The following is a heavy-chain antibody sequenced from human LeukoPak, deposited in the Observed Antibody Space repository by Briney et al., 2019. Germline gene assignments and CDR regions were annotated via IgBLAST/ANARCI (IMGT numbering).Heavy chain of an antibody. CDR3: ARFTGSYYREGGEIDY. V-gene: IGHV4-61*03. Sequence: SETLSLTCTVSGGSISSGSYYWSWIRQPPGKGLEWIGYIDHTGSTNYNPSLNSRVTISRDTSKNHFSLRLTSVTAADTAVYYCARFTGSYYREGGEIDYWGQGTLVTVSS. J-gene: IGHJ4*02. D-gene: IGHD3-10*01. CDR2: IDHTGST. CDR1: GGSISSGSYY.